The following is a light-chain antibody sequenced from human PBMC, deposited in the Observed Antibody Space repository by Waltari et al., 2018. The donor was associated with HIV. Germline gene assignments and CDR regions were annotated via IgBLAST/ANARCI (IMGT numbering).Light chain of an antibody. CDR2: RND. CDR3: ASWDDNLSHWV. Sequence: QSVFTQAPSVSRPPAERVIMSCSGSASTIGHNFVSCFQQLSGRAPRLVIYRNDQRPSGVPDRISAAKSGSSASLAITGLQPGDEAVYFCASWDDNLSHWVFGGGTKLTV. V-gene: IGLV1-47*01. CDR1: ASTIGHNF. J-gene: IGLJ3*02.